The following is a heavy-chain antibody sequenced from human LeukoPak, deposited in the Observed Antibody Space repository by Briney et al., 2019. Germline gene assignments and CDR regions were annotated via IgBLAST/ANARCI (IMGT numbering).Heavy chain of an antibody. CDR2: ISYDGNNK. CDR1: GFTFSRFA. CDR3: AKDTTVVRGWFDY. Sequence: PGGSLRLSCAASGFTFSRFAMSWVRQAPGKGLEWVAVISYDGNNKYYADSVKGRFTISRDNSKNTLYLQMNSLRAEDTAVYYCAKDTTVVRGWFDYWGQGTLVTVSS. D-gene: IGHD4-23*01. J-gene: IGHJ4*02. V-gene: IGHV3-30*18.